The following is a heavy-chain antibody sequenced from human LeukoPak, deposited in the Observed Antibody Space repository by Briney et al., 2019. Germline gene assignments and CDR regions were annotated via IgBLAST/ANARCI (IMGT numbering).Heavy chain of an antibody. V-gene: IGHV4-34*01. D-gene: IGHD3-22*01. CDR2: LNHSGST. CDR1: GGSFSGYY. Sequence: PSETLSLTCAVYGGSFSGYYWSWIRQPPGKGLEWIGELNHSGSTNYNPSLKSRVTISVDTSKNQFSLKLSSVTAADTAVYYCARGRYYYDSSGYYHDAFDIWGQGTIVTVSS. CDR3: ARGRYYYDSSGYYHDAFDI. J-gene: IGHJ3*02.